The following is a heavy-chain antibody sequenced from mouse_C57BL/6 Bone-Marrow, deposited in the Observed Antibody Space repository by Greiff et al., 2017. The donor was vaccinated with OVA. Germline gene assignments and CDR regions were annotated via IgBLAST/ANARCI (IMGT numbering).Heavy chain of an antibody. V-gene: IGHV14-4*01. CDR1: GFNIKDDY. J-gene: IGHJ2*01. D-gene: IGHD2-3*01. CDR2: IDPENGDT. Sequence: DVQLVESGAELVRPGASVKLSCTASGFNIKDDYMHWVKQRPEQGLEWIGWIDPENGDTEYASKFQGKATITADTSSNTAYLQLSSLTSEDTAVYYCTRDGYPDYWGQGTTLTVSS. CDR3: TRDGYPDY.